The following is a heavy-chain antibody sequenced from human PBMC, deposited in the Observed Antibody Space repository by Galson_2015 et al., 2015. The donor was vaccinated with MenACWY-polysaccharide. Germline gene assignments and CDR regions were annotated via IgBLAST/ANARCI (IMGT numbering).Heavy chain of an antibody. CDR1: GFTFRSYA. CDR3: AKPFMTTVALVAFDI. Sequence: SLRLSCAASGFTFRSYAMSWGRQAPGMGLEWVSGMSGSGGGTYYADSVKGRFTISRDNSKNRLYLQMNSLRAEDTAVYYCAKPFMTTVALVAFDIWGQATTVTVSS. D-gene: IGHD4-23*01. J-gene: IGHJ3*02. V-gene: IGHV3-23*01. CDR2: MSGSGGGT.